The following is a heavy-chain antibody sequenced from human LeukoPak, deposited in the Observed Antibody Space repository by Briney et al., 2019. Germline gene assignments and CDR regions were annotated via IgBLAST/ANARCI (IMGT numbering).Heavy chain of an antibody. CDR1: GYRFISYW. D-gene: IGHD5-18*01. CDR2: IFPGDSDT. CDR3: ARIYSGGFFDY. J-gene: IGHJ4*02. Sequence: GESLKISCQGSGYRFISYWTGWVRQMPGKGLEWMGIIFPGDSDTRYSPSFQGQVTFSADKAIDTAYLQWSSLKASDTAMYYCARIYSGGFFDYWGQGTLVTVSS. V-gene: IGHV5-51*01.